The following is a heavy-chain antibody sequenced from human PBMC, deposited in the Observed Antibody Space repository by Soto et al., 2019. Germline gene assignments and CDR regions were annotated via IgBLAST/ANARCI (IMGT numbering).Heavy chain of an antibody. Sequence: ASVKVSCKASGYTFTNYDISWVRQATGQGLEWMGWMNPNSGNTGYAQKLQGRVTMTTDTSTSTAYMELRSLRSDDTAVYYCARSSSGPPPDAFDIWGQGTMVTVSS. CDR3: ARSSSGPPPDAFDI. V-gene: IGHV1-8*01. D-gene: IGHD6-19*01. CDR2: MNPNSGNT. J-gene: IGHJ3*02. CDR1: GYTFTNYD.